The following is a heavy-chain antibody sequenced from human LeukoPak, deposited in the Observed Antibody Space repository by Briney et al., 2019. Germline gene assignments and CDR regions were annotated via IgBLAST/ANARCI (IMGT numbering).Heavy chain of an antibody. Sequence: PSETLSLTCTVSGGSISSYYWSWIRQPPGKGLEWIGYIYYRGSTNYNPSLKSRVTISVDTSKNQFSLKLSSVTAADTAVYYCARFLGTGPEDVDWFDPWGQGTLVTVSS. CDR3: ARFLGTGPEDVDWFDP. CDR2: IYYRGST. V-gene: IGHV4-59*01. J-gene: IGHJ5*02. CDR1: GGSISSYY. D-gene: IGHD7-27*01.